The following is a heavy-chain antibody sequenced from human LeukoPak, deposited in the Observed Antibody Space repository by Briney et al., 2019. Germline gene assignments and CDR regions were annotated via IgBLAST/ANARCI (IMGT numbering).Heavy chain of an antibody. CDR3: ASTYTGYSSSWYEAPYFDY. CDR1: GGSISSGGFS. D-gene: IGHD6-13*01. V-gene: IGHV4-30-2*01. CDR2: IYHSGST. Sequence: PSQTLSLTCAVSGGSISSGGFSWRWIRQPPGKGLEWIGYIYHSGSTYYNPSLKSRVTISVDRSKNQCSLKLSSVTAADTAVYYCASTYTGYSSSWYEAPYFDYWGQGTLVTVSS. J-gene: IGHJ4*02.